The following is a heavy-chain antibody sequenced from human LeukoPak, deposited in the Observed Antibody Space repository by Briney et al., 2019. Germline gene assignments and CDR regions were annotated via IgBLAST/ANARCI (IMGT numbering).Heavy chain of an antibody. CDR2: ISGSGGST. J-gene: IGHJ4*02. Sequence: ETLSLTCAVYGGSFSGYYWSWIRQPPGKGLEWVSAISGSGGSTYYADSVKGRFTISRDNSKNTLYLQMNSLRAEDTAVYYCAKDRPLTIFGVVTPIFDYWGQGTLVTVSS. D-gene: IGHD3-3*01. V-gene: IGHV3-23*01. CDR3: AKDRPLTIFGVVTPIFDY. CDR1: GGSFSGYY.